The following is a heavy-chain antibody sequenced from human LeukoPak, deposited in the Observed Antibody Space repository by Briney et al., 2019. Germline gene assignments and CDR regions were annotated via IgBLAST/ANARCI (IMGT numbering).Heavy chain of an antibody. CDR2: IYYTGST. CDR3: VREDENSYGYNWLDP. CDR1: GESVSGFY. Sequence: SETLSLTCAVSGESVSGFYWNWLRQPPGKGLEWIGYIYYTGSTNYNPSLKSRVTISIDTSKNQFSLKLSSVTAEDTAVYYCVREDENSYGYNWLDPWGQGTLVTVSS. V-gene: IGHV4-59*02. D-gene: IGHD5-18*01. J-gene: IGHJ5*02.